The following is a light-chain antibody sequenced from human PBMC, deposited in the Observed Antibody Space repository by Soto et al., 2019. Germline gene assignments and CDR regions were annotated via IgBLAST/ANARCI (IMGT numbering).Light chain of an antibody. J-gene: IGKJ4*01. V-gene: IGKV3-20*01. Sequence: EIVLTQSPGTLSLSPGERATLSCRAIQSVKSNNLAWYQQIPGQSPLLLIYGASSRATGIPDRFSGSGSGTDVNLAITRVETEDFALDYCQQYGRAALSFGGGTKV. CDR1: QSVKSNN. CDR2: GAS. CDR3: QQYGRAALS.